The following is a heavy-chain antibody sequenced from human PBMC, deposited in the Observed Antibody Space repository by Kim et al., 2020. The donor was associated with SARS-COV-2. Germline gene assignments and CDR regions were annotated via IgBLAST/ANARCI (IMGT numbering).Heavy chain of an antibody. V-gene: IGHV3-9*01. CDR2: ISWNSGSI. J-gene: IGHJ4*02. D-gene: IGHD3-22*01. CDR1: GFTFDDYA. Sequence: GGSLRLSCAASGFTFDDYAMHWVRQAPGKGLEWVSGISWNSGSIGYADSVKGRFTISRDNAKNSLYLQMNSLRAEDTALYYCAKDISAGITMIVVPLSGGFDYWGQGTLVTVSS. CDR3: AKDISAGITMIVVPLSGGFDY.